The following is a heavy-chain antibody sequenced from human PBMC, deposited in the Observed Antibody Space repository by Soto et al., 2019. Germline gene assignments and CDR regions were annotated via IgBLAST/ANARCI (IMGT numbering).Heavy chain of an antibody. J-gene: IGHJ4*02. V-gene: IGHV4-30-4*01. D-gene: IGHD3-10*01. Sequence: SETLSLTCTVSGGSISSGDYYWSWIRQPPGKGLEWIGYIYYSGSTYYNPSLKSRVTISVDTSKNQFSLKLSSVTAADTAVYYCARYYSGSGSYLLFDYWGQGTLVTVSS. CDR2: IYYSGST. CDR1: GGSISSGDYY. CDR3: ARYYSGSGSYLLFDY.